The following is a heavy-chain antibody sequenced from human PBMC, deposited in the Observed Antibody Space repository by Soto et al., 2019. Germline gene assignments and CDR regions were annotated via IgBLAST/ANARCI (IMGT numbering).Heavy chain of an antibody. Sequence: GGSLRLSCAASGFTFSSYGMHWVRQAPGKGLEWVAVIWYDGSNKYYADSVKGRFTISRDNSKNTLYLQMNSLRAEDTAVYYCARDPSGIQWLTTDYWGQGTLVTVSS. V-gene: IGHV3-33*01. CDR1: GFTFSSYG. CDR2: IWYDGSNK. D-gene: IGHD6-19*01. J-gene: IGHJ4*02. CDR3: ARDPSGIQWLTTDY.